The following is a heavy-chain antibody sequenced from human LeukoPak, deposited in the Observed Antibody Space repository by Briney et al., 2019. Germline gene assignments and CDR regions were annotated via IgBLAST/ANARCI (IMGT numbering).Heavy chain of an antibody. V-gene: IGHV3-23*01. CDR3: AKDSRHPGV. D-gene: IGHD3-10*01. J-gene: IGHJ4*02. Sequence: GGTLRLSCAASGFTFASYGISWVRQAPGKGLEWVSGITPSGGASYYADSVKGRFTISRDNSKNTLYLQMNSLRAEDTAVYYCAKDSRHPGVWGQGTLVTVSS. CDR1: GFTFASYG. CDR2: ITPSGGAS.